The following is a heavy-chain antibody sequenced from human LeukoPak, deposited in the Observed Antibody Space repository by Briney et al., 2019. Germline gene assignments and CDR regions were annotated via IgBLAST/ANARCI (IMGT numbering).Heavy chain of an antibody. CDR1: GFTFSSYW. CDR3: AKGDKAAAGSFDY. V-gene: IGHV3-23*01. J-gene: IGHJ4*02. CDR2: ISGSGGST. D-gene: IGHD6-13*01. Sequence: PGDSLKLSCATSGFTFSSYWMSWVRQAPGKGLEWVSAISGSGGSTYYADSVKGRFTISRDNSKNTLYLQMNSLRAEDTAVYYCAKGDKAAAGSFDYWGQGTLVTVSS.